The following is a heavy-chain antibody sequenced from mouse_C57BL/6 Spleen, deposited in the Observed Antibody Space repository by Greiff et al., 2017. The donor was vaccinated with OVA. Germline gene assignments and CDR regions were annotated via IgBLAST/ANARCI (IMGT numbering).Heavy chain of an antibody. CDR1: GYTFTDYE. Sequence: VKLQESGAELVRPGASVTLSCKASGYTFTDYEMHWVKQTPVHGLEWIGAIDPETGGTAYNQKFKGKAILTADKSSSTAYMELRSLTSEDSAVYYCTVLLRGYWGQGTTLTVSS. V-gene: IGHV1-15*01. CDR2: IDPETGGT. CDR3: TVLLRGY. D-gene: IGHD1-1*01. J-gene: IGHJ2*01.